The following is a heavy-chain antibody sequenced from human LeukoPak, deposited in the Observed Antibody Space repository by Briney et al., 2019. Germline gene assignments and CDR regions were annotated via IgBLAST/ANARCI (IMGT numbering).Heavy chain of an antibody. V-gene: IGHV1-46*01. CDR2: INPSGGST. Sequence: ASVKVSCKASGYTFTSYYMHWVRQAPGQGLEWMGIINPSGGSTSYAQKFQGRGTMTRDTSTSTVYMELSSLRSEDTAVYYCARVLVRGSYYHPYFDYWGQGTLVTVSS. CDR1: GYTFTSYY. D-gene: IGHD1-26*01. CDR3: ARVLVRGSYYHPYFDY. J-gene: IGHJ4*02.